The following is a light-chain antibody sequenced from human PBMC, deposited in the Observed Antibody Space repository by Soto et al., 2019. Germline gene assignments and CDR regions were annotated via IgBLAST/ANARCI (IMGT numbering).Light chain of an antibody. Sequence: EIVLTQSPGTLSLSPGERATLSCRASQSVSSSYLAWYQQKPGQAPRLLIYGASTRATGIPDRFIGGGSGTDFTLTISRLEPEDFAVYYCQQHSSSLLTFGPGTKVDVK. J-gene: IGKJ3*01. CDR2: GAS. CDR1: QSVSSSY. V-gene: IGKV3-20*01. CDR3: QQHSSSLLT.